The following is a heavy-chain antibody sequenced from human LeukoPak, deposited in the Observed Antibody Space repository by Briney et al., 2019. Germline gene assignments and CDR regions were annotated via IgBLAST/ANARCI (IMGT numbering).Heavy chain of an antibody. J-gene: IGHJ4*02. CDR3: AKEVIVGVSFDY. CDR2: ISGSGGST. D-gene: IGHD1-26*01. V-gene: IGHV3-23*01. CDR1: GFTFSSYA. Sequence: GGSLRLSCAASGFTFSSYAMSWVRQAPGKGLEWVSAISGSGGSTYYADSVKGRFTISRDNSKNALYLEMNSLRAEDTAVYYCAKEVIVGVSFDYWGQGTLVTVSS.